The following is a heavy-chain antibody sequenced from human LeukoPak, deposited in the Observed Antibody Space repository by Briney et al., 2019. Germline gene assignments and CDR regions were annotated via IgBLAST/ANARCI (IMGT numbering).Heavy chain of an antibody. CDR2: INAGNGNT. D-gene: IGHD3-10*01. V-gene: IGHV1-3*01. CDR1: GYTFTSYD. Sequence: ASVKVSCKASGYTFTSYDINWVRQATGQGLEWMGWINAGNGNTKYSQKFQGRVTITRDSSASTAYMELSSLRSEDTAVYYCARDFMVRGVKPNWFDPWGQGTLVTVSS. CDR3: ARDFMVRGVKPNWFDP. J-gene: IGHJ5*02.